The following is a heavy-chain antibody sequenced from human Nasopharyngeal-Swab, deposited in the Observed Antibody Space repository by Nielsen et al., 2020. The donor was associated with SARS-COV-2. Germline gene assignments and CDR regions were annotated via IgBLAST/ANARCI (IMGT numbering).Heavy chain of an antibody. CDR2: IYYSVST. Sequence: SDTLSLTFTVSGVSISSGDNYWCWIRQPPGKGLEWIGYIYYSVSTYYSPSLKSRVTISVDTSKNQFSLKLSSVTAADTAVYYCARAMITFGGVTHFDYWGQGTLVTVSS. D-gene: IGHD3-16*01. CDR1: GVSISSGDNY. V-gene: IGHV4-30-4*02. J-gene: IGHJ4*02. CDR3: ARAMITFGGVTHFDY.